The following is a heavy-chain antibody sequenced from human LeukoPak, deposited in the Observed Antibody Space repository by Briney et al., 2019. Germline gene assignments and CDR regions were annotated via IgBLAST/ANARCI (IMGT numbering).Heavy chain of an antibody. CDR3: AREDSGSRIPDY. V-gene: IGHV1-8*01. CDR2: MNPNSGNT. D-gene: IGHD3-22*01. J-gene: IGHJ4*02. Sequence: GASVKVSCKASGYTFTSYDINWVRQATGQGLEWMGWMNPNSGNTGYAQKFQDRVTITADKSTSTAYMELSSLRSEDTAVYYCAREDSGSRIPDYWGQGTLVTVSS. CDR1: GYTFTSYD.